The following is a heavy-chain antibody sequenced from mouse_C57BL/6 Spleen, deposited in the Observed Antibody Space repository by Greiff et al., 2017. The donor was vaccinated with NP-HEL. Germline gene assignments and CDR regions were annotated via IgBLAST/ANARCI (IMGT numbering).Heavy chain of an antibody. V-gene: IGHV1-50*01. CDR3: ARERKDYDGAMDY. CDR1: GYTFTSYW. J-gene: IGHJ4*01. D-gene: IGHD2-4*01. Sequence: QVQLKQPGAELVKPGASVKLSCKASGYTFTSYWMQWVKQRPGQGLEWIGEIDPSDSYTNYNQKFKGKATLTVDTSSSTAYMQLSSLTSEDSAVYYWARERKDYDGAMDYWGQGTSVTVSS. CDR2: IDPSDSYT.